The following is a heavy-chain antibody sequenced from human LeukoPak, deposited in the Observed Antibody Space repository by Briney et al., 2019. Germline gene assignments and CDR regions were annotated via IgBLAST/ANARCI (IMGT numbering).Heavy chain of an antibody. Sequence: SQTLSLTCTVSGVSISSGGYYWSWIRPHPGKGLEWIGYIYYSGSTYYNPSLKSRVTISVDTSKNQFSLKLSSVTAADTAVYYCARSFYCSSTSCYFRYCYYYYMDVWGKGTTVTVSS. CDR1: GVSISSGGYY. CDR2: IYYSGST. J-gene: IGHJ6*03. V-gene: IGHV4-31*03. CDR3: ARSFYCSSTSCYFRYCYYYYMDV. D-gene: IGHD2-2*01.